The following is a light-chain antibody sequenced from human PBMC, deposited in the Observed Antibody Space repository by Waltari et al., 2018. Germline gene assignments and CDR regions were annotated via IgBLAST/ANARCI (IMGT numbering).Light chain of an antibody. J-gene: IGLJ3*02. CDR3: CSYVGSSTWV. V-gene: IGLV2-23*02. CDR1: SSDVGTYNL. Sequence: QFALTQPASVSGSPGQSIPISCPGTSSDVGTYNLLAWYQHHPDQAPKLMIYEVSQRPSGISNRFSGSKSGNTASLTISGLQAEDEADYYCCSYVGSSTWVFGGGTKLTVL. CDR2: EVS.